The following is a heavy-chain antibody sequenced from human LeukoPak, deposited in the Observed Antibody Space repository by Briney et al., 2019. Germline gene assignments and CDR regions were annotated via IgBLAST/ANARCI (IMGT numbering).Heavy chain of an antibody. D-gene: IGHD6-13*01. CDR2: INWKSNNI. CDR3: ARDRAGYFYAMDV. CDR1: GFTFGDYA. V-gene: IGHV3-9*01. Sequence: GRSLRLSCPASGFTFGDYAMHWVRQAPGKGLEWVSGINWKSNNIGYADSVKGRFTISRDNAKNSLCLQMNSLRTEDTALYYCARDRAGYFYAMDVWGQGTSVTVSS. J-gene: IGHJ6*02.